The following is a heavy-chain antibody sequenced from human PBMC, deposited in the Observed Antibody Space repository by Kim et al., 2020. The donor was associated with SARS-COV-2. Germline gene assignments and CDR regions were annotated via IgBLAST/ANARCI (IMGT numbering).Heavy chain of an antibody. CDR3: APVADMEAGTILFDY. D-gene: IGHD6-19*01. Sequence: DSVKGRFTISRDNSKNTLYLQMNSLRAEDTAVYYCAPVADMEAGTILFDYWGQGTLVTVSS. V-gene: IGHV3-23*01. J-gene: IGHJ4*02.